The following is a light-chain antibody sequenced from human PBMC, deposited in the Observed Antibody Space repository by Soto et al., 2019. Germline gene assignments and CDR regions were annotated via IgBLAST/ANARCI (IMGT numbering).Light chain of an antibody. CDR2: DAS. CDR3: QHYNGFPLS. V-gene: IGKV1-5*01. CDR1: QTIPTC. J-gene: IGKJ2*01. Sequence: IQMTQSPPTLSASPGDRVTISCRARQTIPTCLAWYQQQKPGQTPRLLIYDASTLETGVPSRFSGSGSGTEFSLTITSLQPDDFATYYCQHYNGFPLSFGQGTKLEIK.